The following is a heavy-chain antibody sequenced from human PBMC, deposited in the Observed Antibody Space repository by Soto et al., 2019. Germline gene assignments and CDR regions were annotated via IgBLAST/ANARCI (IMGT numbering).Heavy chain of an antibody. CDR1: GFTFSSYA. Sequence: EVQIVESGGGLVQPGGSLRLSCAASGFTFSSYAMYWVRQAPGKGLAWVSGISDSGTGTYYADSVKGRFTISRDNSKNTVYLQMTSLRGEDTAVYYCAIYHTVVTRDAFAIWAQGTMFHVPS. CDR2: ISDSGTGT. D-gene: IGHD3-22*01. V-gene: IGHV3-23*04. J-gene: IGHJ3*02. CDR3: AIYHTVVTRDAFAI.